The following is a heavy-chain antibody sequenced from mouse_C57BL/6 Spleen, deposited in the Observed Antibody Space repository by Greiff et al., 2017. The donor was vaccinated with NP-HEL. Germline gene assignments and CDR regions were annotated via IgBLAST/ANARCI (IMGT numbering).Heavy chain of an antibody. CDR3: ARALRDRYGSSLGFDY. D-gene: IGHD1-1*01. CDR1: GYTFTDYN. Sequence: VQLKQSGPELVKPGASVKIPCKASGYTFTDYNMDWVKQSHGKSLEWIGDINPNNGGTIYNQKFKGKATLTVDKSSITAYMELRSLTSEDTAVYYCARALRDRYGSSLGFDYWGQGTTLTVSS. J-gene: IGHJ2*01. V-gene: IGHV1-18*01. CDR2: INPNNGGT.